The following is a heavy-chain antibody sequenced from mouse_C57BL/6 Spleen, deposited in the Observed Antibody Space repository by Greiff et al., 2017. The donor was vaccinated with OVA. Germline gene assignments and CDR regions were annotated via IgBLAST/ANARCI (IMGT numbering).Heavy chain of an antibody. V-gene: IGHV1-19*01. CDR2: INPYNGGT. CDR1: GYTFTDYY. J-gene: IGHJ2*01. Sequence: EVQLQQSGPVLVKPGASVKMSCKASGYTFTDYYMNWVKQSHGKSLEWIGVINPYNGGTSYNQKFKGKATLTVDKSSSTAYMELNSLTSEDSAVYYCARSLYGSSYRYYFDYWGQGTTLTVSS. D-gene: IGHD1-1*01. CDR3: ARSLYGSSYRYYFDY.